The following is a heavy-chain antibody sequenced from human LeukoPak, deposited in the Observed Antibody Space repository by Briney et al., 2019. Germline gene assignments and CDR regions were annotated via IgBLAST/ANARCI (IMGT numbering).Heavy chain of an antibody. J-gene: IGHJ4*02. D-gene: IGHD2-2*01. CDR2: IIPIFGTA. V-gene: IGHV1-69*05. CDR1: GGTFSSYA. CDR3: ARGQDHVGYCSSTSRYAPFDY. Sequence: SVKVSCKASGGTFSSYAISWVRQAPGQGLEWMGGIIPIFGTANYAQKFQGRVTITTDESTSTAYMELSSLRSEDTAVYYCARGQDHVGYCSSTSRYAPFDYWGQGTLVTVSS.